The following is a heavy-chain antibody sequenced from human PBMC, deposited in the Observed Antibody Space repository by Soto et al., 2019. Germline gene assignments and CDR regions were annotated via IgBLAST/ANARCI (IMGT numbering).Heavy chain of an antibody. D-gene: IGHD1-26*01. J-gene: IGHJ4*02. Sequence: QVQLVQSGAEVKKPGASVNVSCKASGYTFTVYYMHWVRQAPGQGLEWMGWINPKSGGTMYPQKFQGRFTMTWDTSLRTSYMALTRLRSDDTAVYYCARDLAKVGGSAGFDYWGQGTLVTVSS. V-gene: IGHV1-2*02. CDR1: GYTFTVYY. CDR2: INPKSGGT. CDR3: ARDLAKVGGSAGFDY.